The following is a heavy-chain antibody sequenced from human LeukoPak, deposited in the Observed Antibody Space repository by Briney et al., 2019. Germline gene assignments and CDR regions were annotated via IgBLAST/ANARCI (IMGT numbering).Heavy chain of an antibody. CDR2: IYYSGST. J-gene: IGHJ4*02. D-gene: IGHD2-21*02. CDR1: GGSISSYY. V-gene: IGHV4-59*01. CDR3: ARAWCGDCYGDLYFLFDY. Sequence: PSETLSLTCTVSGGSISSYYWSWIRQPPGKGLEWIGYIYYSGSTNYNPSLKSRVTISVDTSKNQFSLKLSSVTAADTAVYYCARAWCGDCYGDLYFLFDYWGQGTLVTVSS.